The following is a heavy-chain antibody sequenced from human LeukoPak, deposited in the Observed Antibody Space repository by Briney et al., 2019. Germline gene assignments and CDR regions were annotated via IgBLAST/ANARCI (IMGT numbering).Heavy chain of an antibody. J-gene: IGHJ4*02. D-gene: IGHD5-24*01. CDR1: GFTVSSNY. V-gene: IGHV3-7*01. CDR2: IRQDGSEK. Sequence: GGSLRLSCAASGFTVSSNYMSWVRQAPGKGLEWVANIRQDGSEKYYADSVKGRFTISRDNSKNTLYLQMNSLRAEDTAVYYCARGGDGYNLGYFDYWGQGTLVTVSS. CDR3: ARGGDGYNLGYFDY.